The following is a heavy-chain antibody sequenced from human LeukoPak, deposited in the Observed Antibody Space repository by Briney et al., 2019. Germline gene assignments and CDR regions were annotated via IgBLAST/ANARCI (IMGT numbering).Heavy chain of an antibody. CDR1: GFTLSKHW. Sequence: PGGSLRLSRAASGFTLSKHWMHWVRQAPGKGLVWVSRINSDETTLQYADSVKGRFTISRDTAKNTLYLQMNSLRAEDTAVYYCARVIVGGTGFDCWGQGTLVTVSS. V-gene: IGHV3-74*01. CDR2: INSDETTL. CDR3: ARVIVGGTGFDC. D-gene: IGHD1-26*01. J-gene: IGHJ4*02.